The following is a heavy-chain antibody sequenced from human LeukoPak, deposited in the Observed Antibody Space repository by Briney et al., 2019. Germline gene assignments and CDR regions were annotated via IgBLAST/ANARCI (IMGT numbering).Heavy chain of an antibody. D-gene: IGHD4-17*01. V-gene: IGHV3-30-3*01. J-gene: IGHJ5*02. Sequence: GRSLRLSCAASGLTFNSYAMHWVRQAPGKGLEWVAVISYDGSNKYYADSVKGRFTISRDNSKNTLYLQMNSLRAEDTAVYYCARDLCTVTTCDNWFDPWGQGTLVTVSS. CDR2: ISYDGSNK. CDR1: GLTFNSYA. CDR3: ARDLCTVTTCDNWFDP.